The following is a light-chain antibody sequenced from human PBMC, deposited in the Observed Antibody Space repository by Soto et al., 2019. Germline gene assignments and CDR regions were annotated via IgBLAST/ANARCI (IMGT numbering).Light chain of an antibody. CDR1: QSVSIY. J-gene: IGKJ4*01. V-gene: IGKV3-20*01. CDR2: GAS. CDR3: QQYGRT. Sequence: EIVLTQSPGTLSLSPGERATLSCTASQSVSIYLAWYQQRPGQAPRLLIYGASNRATGIPDRFSGSGSGTDFTLTISSLEPEDVAMYYCQQYGRTFGGGTKVDI.